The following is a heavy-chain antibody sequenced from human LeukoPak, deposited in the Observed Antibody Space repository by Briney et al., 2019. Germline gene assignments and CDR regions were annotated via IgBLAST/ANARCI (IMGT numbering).Heavy chain of an antibody. CDR3: ARDKGDSSSSDYYYMDV. J-gene: IGHJ6*03. V-gene: IGHV3-23*01. D-gene: IGHD6-6*01. CDR1: GFTFSSYA. CDR2: ISGSGGST. Sequence: GGSLRLSCAASGFTFSSYAMSWVRQAPGKGLEWVSAISGSGGSTYYADSVKGRFTISRDNSKNTLYLQMNSLRAEDTAVYYCARDKGDSSSSDYYYMDVWGKGTTVTVSS.